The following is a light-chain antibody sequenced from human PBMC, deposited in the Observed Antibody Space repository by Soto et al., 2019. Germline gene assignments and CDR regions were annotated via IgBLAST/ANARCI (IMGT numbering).Light chain of an antibody. Sequence: QSALTQPASVSGSPGQSISISCTGTSNDIGAYNYVSWYQQHPGKAPKLIIYDVTHRPSGISSRFSGSKSANTASLTISGPQDEADDYYYCNSDTRSSNVVFGGGTKLTVL. CDR3: NSDTRSSNVV. V-gene: IGLV2-14*03. CDR1: SNDIGAYNY. CDR2: DVT. J-gene: IGLJ2*01.